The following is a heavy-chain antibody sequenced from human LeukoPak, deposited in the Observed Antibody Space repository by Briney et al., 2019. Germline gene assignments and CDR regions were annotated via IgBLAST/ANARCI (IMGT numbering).Heavy chain of an antibody. D-gene: IGHD1-26*01. CDR2: INHSGST. J-gene: IGHJ4*02. Sequence: SETLSLTCAVYGGSFSGYYWSWIRQPPGKGLEWIGEINHSGSTNYNPSLKSRVTISVDTSKNQFSLKLSSVTAADTAVYYCARSLPRSGAPYWGQGTLVTVSS. CDR1: GGSFSGYY. V-gene: IGHV4-34*01. CDR3: ARSLPRSGAPY.